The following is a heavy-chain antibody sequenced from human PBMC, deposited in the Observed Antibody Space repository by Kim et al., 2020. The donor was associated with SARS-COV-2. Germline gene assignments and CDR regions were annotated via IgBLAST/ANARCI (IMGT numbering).Heavy chain of an antibody. V-gene: IGHV4-31*03. D-gene: IGHD6-25*01. CDR1: GDSITRGGYH. J-gene: IGHJ6*02. CDR3: AKERCSSASCFAWDDGKFYYYGMDA. Sequence: SETLSLTCSVSGDSITRGGYHWTWIRQQPGKGLEWIGYIHASGYTHYNPSIQSRLTISLETSKNQFTLKLSSVTAADTAVYYCAKERCSSASCFAWDDGKFYYYGMDAWGQGTTVTVS. CDR2: IHASGYT.